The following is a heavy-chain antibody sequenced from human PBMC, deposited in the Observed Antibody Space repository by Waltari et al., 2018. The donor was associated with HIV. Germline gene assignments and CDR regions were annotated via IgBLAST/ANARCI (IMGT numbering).Heavy chain of an antibody. V-gene: IGHV3-33*01. J-gene: IGHJ4*02. D-gene: IGHD5-12*01. CDR3: ARHPTPFTGYNSFDY. CDR2: IWFDGVNK. CDR1: GFTFSSYA. Sequence: QVQLVESGGGVVQPGRSRRLSCAASGFTFSSYALHWVRQAQGKGLDWVAVIWFDGVNKYYADSVKGRFTISRDNSKNTLYLQMNSLRAEDTAVYYCARHPTPFTGYNSFDYWGQGTLVTVSS.